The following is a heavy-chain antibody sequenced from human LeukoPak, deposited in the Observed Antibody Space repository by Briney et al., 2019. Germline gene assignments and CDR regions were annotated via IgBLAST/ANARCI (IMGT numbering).Heavy chain of an antibody. CDR1: GGSVSSSSYY. CDR3: ARRGLQHFDY. J-gene: IGHJ4*02. V-gene: IGHV4-39*01. CDR2: IYYDGST. D-gene: IGHD5-24*01. Sequence: KPSETLSLTCTVSGGSVSSSSYYWGWIRQPPGKGLEWIGTIYYDGSTYYNPSLKSRVTISVDTSKNQFSLKLSSVTAADTAVYYCARRGLQHFDYWGQGTLVTVSS.